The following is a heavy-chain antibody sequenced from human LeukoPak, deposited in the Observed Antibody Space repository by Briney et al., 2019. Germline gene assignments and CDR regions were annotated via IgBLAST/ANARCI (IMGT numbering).Heavy chain of an antibody. CDR1: GGSISSGPYY. V-gene: IGHV4-39*02. CDR2: IYYGENT. Sequence: PSETLSLTCTVSGGSISSGPYYWGWIRQPPGKGLEWIGNIYYGENTYYNPSLKSRVTISIGTSKNQFYLKLSSLTAADTAVYYCAKDHPAMVMGDAFDIWGQGTMVTVSS. D-gene: IGHD5-18*01. J-gene: IGHJ3*02. CDR3: AKDHPAMVMGDAFDI.